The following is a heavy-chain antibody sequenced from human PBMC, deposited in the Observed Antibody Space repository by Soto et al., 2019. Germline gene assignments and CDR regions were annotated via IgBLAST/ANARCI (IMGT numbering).Heavy chain of an antibody. CDR3: ARVPFYYYYMDV. J-gene: IGHJ6*03. V-gene: IGHV3-48*01. Sequence: TGGSLRLSCAASGFTFSSYSMNWVRQAPGKGLEWVSYISSISSTIYYADSVKGRFTISRDNAKNSLYLQMNSLRAEDTAVYYCARVPFYYYYMDVWGKGTTVTVSS. CDR2: ISSISSTI. CDR1: GFTFSSYS.